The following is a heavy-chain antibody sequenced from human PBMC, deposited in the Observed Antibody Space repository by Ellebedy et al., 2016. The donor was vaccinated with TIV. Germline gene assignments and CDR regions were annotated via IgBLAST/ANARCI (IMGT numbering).Heavy chain of an antibody. D-gene: IGHD6-19*01. Sequence: GGSLRLSXAASGFTFSSYAMSWVRQAPGKGLEWVSAISGSGGSTYYADSVKGRFTISRDNSKNTLYLQMNSLRAEDTAVYYCARAFGSGWYGDVWGQGTTVTVSS. CDR2: ISGSGGST. CDR1: GFTFSSYA. J-gene: IGHJ6*02. CDR3: ARAFGSGWYGDV. V-gene: IGHV3-23*01.